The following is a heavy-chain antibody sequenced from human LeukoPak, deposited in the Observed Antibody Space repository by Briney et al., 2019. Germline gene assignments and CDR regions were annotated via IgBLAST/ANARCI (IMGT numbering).Heavy chain of an antibody. Sequence: ASVKVSCKVSGYALTDLSMHWVRQTPGKGLEWMGGIDPEDGEITYAQKFQGRVTMTEDTSTDTAYMELSSLRSEDTAVYFCASRLLIHLWAKDFWGQGTLVTVSS. CDR2: IDPEDGEI. V-gene: IGHV1-24*01. CDR1: GYALTDLS. J-gene: IGHJ4*02. D-gene: IGHD5-18*01. CDR3: ASRLLIHLWAKDF.